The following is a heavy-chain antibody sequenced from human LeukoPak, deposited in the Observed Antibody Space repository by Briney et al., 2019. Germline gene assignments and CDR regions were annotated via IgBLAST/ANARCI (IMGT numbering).Heavy chain of an antibody. CDR1: GFTFSSYS. J-gene: IGHJ4*02. CDR3: ARDRYSSSWYDGYGY. CDR2: ISSSSSYI. Sequence: PGGSLRLSCAASGFTFSSYSMNWVRQAPGKGLEWVSSISSSSSYIYYADSVKGRFTISRDNAKNSLYLQMNSLRAEDTAVYYCARDRYSSSWYDGYGYWGQGTLVTVSS. V-gene: IGHV3-21*01. D-gene: IGHD6-13*01.